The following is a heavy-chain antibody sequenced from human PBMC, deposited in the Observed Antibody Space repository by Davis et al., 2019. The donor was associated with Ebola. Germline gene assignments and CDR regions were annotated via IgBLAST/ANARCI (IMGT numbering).Heavy chain of an antibody. CDR3: ARGRVVNLRATDY. CDR1: GGSFSGYY. Sequence: MPGGSLRLSCAVYGGSFSGYYWSWIRQPPGKGLEWIGEINHSGSTNYNPSLKSRVTISVDTSKNQFSLKLSSVTAADTAVYYCARGRVVNLRATDYWGQGTLVTVSS. V-gene: IGHV4-34*01. J-gene: IGHJ4*02. CDR2: INHSGST. D-gene: IGHD2-15*01.